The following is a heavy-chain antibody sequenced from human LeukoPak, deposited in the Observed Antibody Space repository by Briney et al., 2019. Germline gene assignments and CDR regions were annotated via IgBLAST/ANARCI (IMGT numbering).Heavy chain of an antibody. CDR2: INHSGST. CDR1: GGSFSGYY. D-gene: IGHD6-13*01. J-gene: IGHJ6*03. V-gene: IGHV4-34*01. Sequence: PSETLSLTCAVYGGSFSGYYWSWIRQPPGKGLEWIGEINHSGSTNYNPYLKSRVTISVDTSKNQFSLKLSSVTAADTAVYYCARVMQQQLGGPYYDYYYYMDVWGKGTTVTVSS. CDR3: ARVMQQQLGGPYYDYYYYMDV.